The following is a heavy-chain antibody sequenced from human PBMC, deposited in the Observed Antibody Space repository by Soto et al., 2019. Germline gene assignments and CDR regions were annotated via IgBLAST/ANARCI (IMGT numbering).Heavy chain of an antibody. D-gene: IGHD1-1*01. CDR1: GFTFSNYG. J-gene: IGHJ6*02. CDR3: AKSRDAYNFYFYYGMDV. V-gene: IGHV3-30*18. CDR2: ILYDGSNE. Sequence: WWSLRLSCAASGFTFSNYGMHWFRQTPGKGLEWVALILYDGSNEYYADSVKGRFTISRDNSKNTLYLQVSSLRAEDTAVYYCAKSRDAYNFYFYYGMDVWGQGTSVTVSS.